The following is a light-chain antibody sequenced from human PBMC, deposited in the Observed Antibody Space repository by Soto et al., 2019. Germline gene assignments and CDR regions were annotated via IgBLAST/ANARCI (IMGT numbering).Light chain of an antibody. CDR3: QKYNRAPRT. J-gene: IGKJ1*01. Sequence: DIQMTQSPSSLSASIGDRVTITCRASQDIGNSLAWFQQKPGKAPKVLIFAASFLQSGAPSRFSGSGFGPDFTLTISSLQSEDGATYYCQKYNRAPRTFGQGTEVEIK. CDR2: AAS. CDR1: QDIGNS. V-gene: IGKV1-27*01.